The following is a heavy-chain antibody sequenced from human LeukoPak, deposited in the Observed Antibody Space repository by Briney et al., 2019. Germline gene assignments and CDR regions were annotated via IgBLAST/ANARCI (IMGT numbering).Heavy chain of an antibody. CDR2: ISSSSSTI. CDR3: ARDYYGSGSYLAY. CDR1: GFTYSSYS. D-gene: IGHD3-10*01. Sequence: PGGSLRLSCAASGFTYSSYSMNWVRQAPGRGLEWVSYISSSSSTIYYADSVKGRFTISRDNAKNSLYLQMNSLRAEDTAVYYCARDYYGSGSYLAYWGQGTLVTVSS. V-gene: IGHV3-48*01. J-gene: IGHJ4*02.